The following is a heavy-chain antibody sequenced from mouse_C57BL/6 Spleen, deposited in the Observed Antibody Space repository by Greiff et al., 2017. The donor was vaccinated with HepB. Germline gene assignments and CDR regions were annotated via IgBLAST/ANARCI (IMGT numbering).Heavy chain of an antibody. CDR3: ARPLHYYGSSFFDY. V-gene: IGHV5-17*01. D-gene: IGHD1-1*01. J-gene: IGHJ2*01. CDR2: ISSGSSTI. CDR1: GFTFSDYG. Sequence: EVHLVESGGGLVKPGGSLKLSCAASGFTFSDYGMHWVRQAPEKGLEWVAYISSGSSTIYYADTVKGRFTISRDNAKNTLFLQMTSLRSEDTAMYYCARPLHYYGSSFFDYWGQGTTLTVSS.